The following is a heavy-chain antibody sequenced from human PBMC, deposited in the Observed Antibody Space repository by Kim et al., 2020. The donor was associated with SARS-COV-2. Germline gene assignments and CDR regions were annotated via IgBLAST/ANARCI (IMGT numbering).Heavy chain of an antibody. CDR3: ARSGYCSSTSCSFQH. D-gene: IGHD2-2*01. CDR1: GFTFSSYW. J-gene: IGHJ1*01. CDR2: IKQDGSEK. V-gene: IGHV3-7*03. Sequence: GGSLRLSCAASGFTFSSYWMSWVRQAPGKGLEWVANIKQDGSEKYYVDSVKGRFTISRDNAKNSLYLQMNSLRAEDTAVYYCARSGYCSSTSCSFQHWGQGTLVTVSS.